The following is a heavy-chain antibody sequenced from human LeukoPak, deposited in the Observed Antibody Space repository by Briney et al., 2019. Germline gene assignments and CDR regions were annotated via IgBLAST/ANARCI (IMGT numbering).Heavy chain of an antibody. D-gene: IGHD1-26*01. Sequence: VNWVRQAPGQGLEWVAALAAASGTRYYANSVKGRFTISRDNSKNTVFLQMNSLRVEDTAVYYCAKDKVPDGKWDIDYWGQGTLVTVSS. CDR3: AKDKVPDGKWDIDY. CDR2: LAAASGTR. J-gene: IGHJ4*02. V-gene: IGHV3-23*01.